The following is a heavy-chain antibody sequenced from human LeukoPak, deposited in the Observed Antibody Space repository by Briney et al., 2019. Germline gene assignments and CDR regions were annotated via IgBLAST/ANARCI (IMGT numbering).Heavy chain of an antibody. D-gene: IGHD3-16*01. V-gene: IGHV4-59*01. J-gene: IGHJ4*02. CDR2: IYHTGNT. Sequence: SETLSLTCTVSGGSISSYYWSWIRQPAGKGLEWIGYIYHTGNTNYNPSLKSRVTISVDTSKNQFSLNLSSVTAADTAVYYCATLSDPQGGGYWGQGTLVTVSS. CDR1: GGSISSYY. CDR3: ATLSDPQGGGY.